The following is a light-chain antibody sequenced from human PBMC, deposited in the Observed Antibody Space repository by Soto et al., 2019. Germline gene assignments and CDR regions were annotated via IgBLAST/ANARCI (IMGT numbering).Light chain of an antibody. V-gene: IGKV1-13*02. CDR2: DAS. CDR1: QGISSA. J-gene: IGKJ4*01. Sequence: AIQFTQSPSSLSASVGDRVTITCRASQGISSALAWYQEKPGKAPKLLIYDASSLESGAPSRFSGSGSGTDFTLTISSLQPEDFATYYCQQFNSYPLTFGGGTKVEIK. CDR3: QQFNSYPLT.